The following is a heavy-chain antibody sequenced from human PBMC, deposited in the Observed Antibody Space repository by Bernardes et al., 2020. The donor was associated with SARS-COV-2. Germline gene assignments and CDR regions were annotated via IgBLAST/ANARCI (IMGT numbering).Heavy chain of an antibody. CDR1: GFTFDDYA. CDR3: AKLPDSGYGMDV. V-gene: IGHV3-9*01. D-gene: IGHD1-26*01. J-gene: IGHJ6*02. CDR2: ISWNSGSI. Sequence: GGSLRLSRAASGFTFDDYAMHWVRQAPGKGLEWVSGISWNSGSIGYADSVKGRFTISRDNAKNSLYLQMNSLRAEDTALYYCAKLPDSGYGMDVWGQGTTVTVSS.